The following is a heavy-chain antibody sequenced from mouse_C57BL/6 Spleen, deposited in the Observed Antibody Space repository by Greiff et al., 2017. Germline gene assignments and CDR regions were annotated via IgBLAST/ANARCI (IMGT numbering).Heavy chain of an antibody. D-gene: IGHD2-5*01. CDR3: TRHGGSNYLYYAMGY. CDR1: GYTFTSYW. CDR2: IYPGNSDT. J-gene: IGHJ4*01. V-gene: IGHV1-5*01. Sequence: VQLQQSGTVLARPGASVKMSCKTSGYTFTSYWMHWVKQRPGQGLEWIGAIYPGNSDTSYNQKFKGKAKLTAVTSASTAYMELSSMTNEDSAVYYCTRHGGSNYLYYAMGYWGQGTSVTVSS.